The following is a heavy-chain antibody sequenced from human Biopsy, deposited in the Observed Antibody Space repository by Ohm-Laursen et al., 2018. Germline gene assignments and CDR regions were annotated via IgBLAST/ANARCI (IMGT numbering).Heavy chain of an antibody. Sequence: VKISCTAPGGTFSNYGVNWVRQAPGQGLEWLGGNIPILGTGNYAQKFQDRVTVAADTSTSTATMELRSLRSDDTAVYYCATKLTGYFHHWGQGTLVIVSS. V-gene: IGHV1-69*13. D-gene: IGHD3-9*01. J-gene: IGHJ1*01. CDR3: ATKLTGYFHH. CDR1: GGTFSNYG. CDR2: NIPILGTG.